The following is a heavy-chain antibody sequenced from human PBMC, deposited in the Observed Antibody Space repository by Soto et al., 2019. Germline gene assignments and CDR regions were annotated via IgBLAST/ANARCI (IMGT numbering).Heavy chain of an antibody. CDR2: INHSEST. Sequence: SETLSLTCAVYGGSFSGYYWSWIRQPPGKGLEWIGEINHSESTNYNPSQKSRVNISEDTSKNQFSLKLSSVTAADTAVYYCAREYCSITCCPYYDFWSGYSAYYYMDVWGKGTTVTVSS. V-gene: IGHV4-34*01. CDR1: GGSFSGYY. D-gene: IGHD3-3*01. J-gene: IGHJ6*03. CDR3: AREYCSITCCPYYDFWSGYSAYYYMDV.